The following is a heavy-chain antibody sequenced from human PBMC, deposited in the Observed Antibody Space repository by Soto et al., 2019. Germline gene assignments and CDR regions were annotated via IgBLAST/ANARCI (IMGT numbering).Heavy chain of an antibody. Sequence: SAALYVTCGVSGFSISSGYFWGWVRQPPGKGPEWLGSIYHSGTTYYNPSVKGRVTISVDTSKNQFSLKMSSVTAADTAVYYCARDSSGYYWFDPWGQGTLVTVSS. CDR2: IYHSGTT. J-gene: IGHJ5*02. V-gene: IGHV4-38-2*02. CDR3: ARDSSGYYWFDP. CDR1: GFSISSGYF. D-gene: IGHD3-22*01.